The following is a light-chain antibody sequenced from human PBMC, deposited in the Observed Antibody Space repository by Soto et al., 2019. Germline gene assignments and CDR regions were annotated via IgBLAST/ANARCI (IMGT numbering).Light chain of an antibody. CDR3: QAWDSSTGV. Sequence: SYELTQPPSVSVSPGQTASITCSGEKLGDKYACWYQQKQGQSPVLVIYQDSKRPSGIPERFSGSNSGNTATLTISGTQAMDEADYYCQAWDSSTGVFGTGTKVTVL. J-gene: IGLJ1*01. CDR1: KLGDKY. CDR2: QDS. V-gene: IGLV3-1*01.